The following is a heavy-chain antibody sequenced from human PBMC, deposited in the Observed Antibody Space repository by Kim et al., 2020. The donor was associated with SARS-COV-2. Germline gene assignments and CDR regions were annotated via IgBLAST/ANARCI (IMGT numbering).Heavy chain of an antibody. V-gene: IGHV3-30-3*01. CDR3: ARDAWSRRRGLTYSYYGMEV. Sequence: GGSLRLSCAASGFTFSSCAMHWVRQAPGKGLEWVAVISYDGSNKNYADSVKGRFTISRDNSKNTLYLQMNSLRAEDTALYYCARDAWSRRRGLTYSYYGMEVWGQGTTVPVSS. CDR2: ISYDGSNK. D-gene: IGHD3-10*01. CDR1: GFTFSSCA. J-gene: IGHJ6*02.